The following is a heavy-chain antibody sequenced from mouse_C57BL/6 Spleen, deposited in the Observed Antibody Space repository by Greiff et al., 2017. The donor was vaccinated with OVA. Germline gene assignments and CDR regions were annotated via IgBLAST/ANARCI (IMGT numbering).Heavy chain of an antibody. CDR3: ARDGYDVWAMDY. V-gene: IGHV1-61*01. D-gene: IGHD2-2*01. Sequence: VQLQQPGAELVRPGSSVKLSCKASGYTFTSYWMDWVKQRPGQGLEWIGNIYPSDSETHYNQKFKDKATLTVDKSSSTAYMQLSSLTSEDSAVYYCARDGYDVWAMDYWGQGTSVTVSS. CDR1: GYTFTSYW. CDR2: IYPSDSET. J-gene: IGHJ4*01.